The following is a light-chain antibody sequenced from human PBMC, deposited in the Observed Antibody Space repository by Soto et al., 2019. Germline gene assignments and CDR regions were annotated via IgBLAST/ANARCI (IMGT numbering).Light chain of an antibody. V-gene: IGLV2-14*01. CDR2: EVS. J-gene: IGLJ1*01. CDR3: SSYTSSSLGV. Sequence: QSVLTQPASVSGSPGQSITISCTGTSSDVGGYNSVSWYQQHPGKAPKLMIYEVSNRPSGVSNRFSGSKSGNTASLTISGLQAEDEADYYCSSYTSSSLGVFGTGTKLTVL. CDR1: SSDVGGYNS.